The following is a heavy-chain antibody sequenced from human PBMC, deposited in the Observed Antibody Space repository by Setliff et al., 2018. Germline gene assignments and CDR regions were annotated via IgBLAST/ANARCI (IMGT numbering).Heavy chain of an antibody. CDR2: IYHRGDT. Sequence: KPSETLSLTCTVSGDPMSSRRYYWAWIRQPAGKGLERIGRIYHRGDTYYNASLKSRLTISVDTSKNQVSLNLRSVTAADTAVYYCARTGTYRYFDYWGQGTQVTVSS. J-gene: IGHJ4*02. CDR1: GDPMSSRRYY. CDR3: ARTGTYRYFDY. D-gene: IGHD1-1*01. V-gene: IGHV4-39*01.